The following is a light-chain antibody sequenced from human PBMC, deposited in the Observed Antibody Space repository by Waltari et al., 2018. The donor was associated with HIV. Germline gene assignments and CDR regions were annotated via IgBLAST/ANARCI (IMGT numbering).Light chain of an antibody. V-gene: IGKV3-20*01. J-gene: IGKJ2*01. Sequence: EILLTQSPGTLSLSPGARATLSCRASQSLSSKYLAWYQQRPGQAPRPLIYGTSDRATGIPDRFSGSGSGTDFTLTISRLEPEDSAVYHCQQYDKSATFGQGTKLEI. CDR3: QQYDKSAT. CDR1: QSLSSKY. CDR2: GTS.